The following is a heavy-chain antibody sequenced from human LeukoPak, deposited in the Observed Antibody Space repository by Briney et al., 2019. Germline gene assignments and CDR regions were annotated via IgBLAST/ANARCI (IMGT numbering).Heavy chain of an antibody. D-gene: IGHD2-2*01. J-gene: IGHJ4*02. CDR2: ISSNGGST. CDR3: ARSSIVVVSILDY. CDR1: GVPFSSYA. V-gene: IGHV3-64*01. Sequence: GGSLRLSCAASGVPFSSYAMHWVRQAPGKGLEYVSAISSNGGSTSYANSVKGRFTISRDNSKNTLYLQMGSLRAEDMAVYYCARSSIVVVSILDYWGQGTLVTVSS.